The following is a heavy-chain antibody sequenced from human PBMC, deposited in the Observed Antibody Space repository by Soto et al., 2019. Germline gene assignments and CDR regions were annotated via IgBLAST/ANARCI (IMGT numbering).Heavy chain of an antibody. CDR1: GYTFTSYA. J-gene: IGHJ6*02. V-gene: IGHV1-3*01. CDR3: ASQGFPYYYYGMDV. Sequence: EASVKVSCKASGYTFTSYAMHWVRQAPGQRLEWMGWINAGNGNTKYSQKFQGRVTITRDTSASTAYMELSSLRSEDTAVYYCASQGFPYYYYGMDVWGQGTTVTVSS. CDR2: INAGNGNT.